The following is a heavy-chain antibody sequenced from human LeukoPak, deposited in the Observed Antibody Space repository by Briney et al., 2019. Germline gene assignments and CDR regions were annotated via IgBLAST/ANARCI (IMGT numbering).Heavy chain of an antibody. CDR2: ISYDGSNK. J-gene: IGHJ4*02. D-gene: IGHD6-19*01. V-gene: IGHV3-30-3*01. CDR1: GFTFSSYA. CDR3: ARDSGWYFDY. Sequence: GGSLRLSCAASGFTFSSYAMHWVRQAPGKGLEWVAVISYDGSNKYYADSVKGRFTISRDNSKNTLYLQMNSLRAGDTAVYYCARDSGWYFDYWGQGTLVTVSS.